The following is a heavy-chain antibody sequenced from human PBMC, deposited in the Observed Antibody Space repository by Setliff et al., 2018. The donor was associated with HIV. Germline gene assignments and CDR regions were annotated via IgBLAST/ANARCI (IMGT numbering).Heavy chain of an antibody. CDR3: ARVNEVATIIYYYYSMDV. D-gene: IGHD5-12*01. CDR2: IHHSGST. CDR1: GGSFSAYY. V-gene: IGHV4-34*01. J-gene: IGHJ6*03. Sequence: PSETLSLTCAVYGGSFSAYYWSWIRQPPGKGLEWIGEIHHSGSTNYNPSLKSRVTISVDTSKKHFSLKLTSVTAADTAMYYCARVNEVATIIYYYYSMDVWGKGTTVTVSS.